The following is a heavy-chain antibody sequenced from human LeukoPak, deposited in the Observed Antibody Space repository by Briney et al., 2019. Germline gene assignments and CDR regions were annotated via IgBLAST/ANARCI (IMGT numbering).Heavy chain of an antibody. CDR2: ISYDGSNK. Sequence: GGSLRLSCAASGFTFSSYAMHWVRQAPGKGLEWVAVISYDGSNKYYADSVKGRFTISRDSSKNTLYLQMNSLRAEDTAVYYCARSGADYDILTGYYSSYFDYWGQGTLVTVSS. D-gene: IGHD3-9*01. CDR3: ARSGADYDILTGYYSSYFDY. J-gene: IGHJ4*02. CDR1: GFTFSSYA. V-gene: IGHV3-30*04.